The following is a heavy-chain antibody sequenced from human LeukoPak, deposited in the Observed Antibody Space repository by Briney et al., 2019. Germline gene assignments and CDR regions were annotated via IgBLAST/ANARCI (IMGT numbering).Heavy chain of an antibody. CDR2: INHSGST. D-gene: IGHD2-2*01. CDR1: GGSFSGYY. V-gene: IGHV4-34*01. Sequence: SETLSLTCAVYGGSFSGYYWSWIRQPPGKGLEWIGEINHSGSTNYNPSLKSRVTISVDTSKNQFSLKLSSVTAADTAVYYCARGVPAALSRPYVDYWGQGTLVTVSS. CDR3: ARGVPAALSRPYVDY. J-gene: IGHJ4*02.